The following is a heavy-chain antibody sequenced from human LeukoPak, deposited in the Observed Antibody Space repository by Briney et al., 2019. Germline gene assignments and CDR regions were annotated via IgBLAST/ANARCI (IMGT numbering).Heavy chain of an antibody. CDR3: AKSREEIRGLDAFDI. Sequence: SETLSLTCSVSGGSLSSDDYCWNWIRQHPGKGLEWIGYIYYSGRTYYNPSLKSRVALSVDTSKNQFSLKLSSLTAADTAVYYCAKSREEIRGLDAFDICGQGTMVTVSS. CDR2: IYYSGRT. D-gene: IGHD5-24*01. CDR1: GGSLSSDDYC. V-gene: IGHV4-31*03. J-gene: IGHJ3*02.